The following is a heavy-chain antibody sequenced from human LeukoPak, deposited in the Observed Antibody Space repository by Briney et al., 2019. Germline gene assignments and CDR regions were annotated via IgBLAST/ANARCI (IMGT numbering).Heavy chain of an antibody. D-gene: IGHD1-7*01. J-gene: IGHJ4*02. CDR3: ARVEAMELFDY. CDR2: IYYSGST. CDR1: GGSISSVDYY. V-gene: IGHV4-30-4*01. Sequence: SETLSLTCTVSGGSISSVDYYWSWIRQPPGKGLMWIGYIYYSGSTYYNPSLKSRVTISVDTSKNQFSLKLSSVTAADTDVYYCARVEAMELFDYWGQGTLVTVSS.